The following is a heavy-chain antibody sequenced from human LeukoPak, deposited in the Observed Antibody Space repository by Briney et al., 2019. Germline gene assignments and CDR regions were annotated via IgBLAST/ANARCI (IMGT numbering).Heavy chain of an antibody. CDR3: ARARIVAVAGTAFEY. CDR2: INPNSGGT. Sequence: ASVKVSCKASGYTFTGYYMHWVRQAPGQGLEWMGWINPNSGGTNYAQKFQGRVTMTRDTSISTAYMELSRLRSDDTAVYYCARARIVAVAGTAFEYWGQGTLVTVSS. D-gene: IGHD6-19*01. J-gene: IGHJ4*02. CDR1: GYTFTGYY. V-gene: IGHV1-2*02.